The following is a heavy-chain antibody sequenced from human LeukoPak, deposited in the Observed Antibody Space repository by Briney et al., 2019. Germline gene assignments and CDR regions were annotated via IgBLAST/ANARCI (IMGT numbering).Heavy chain of an antibody. CDR1: GFTFSSYA. J-gene: IGHJ4*02. CDR2: ISGSGGST. D-gene: IGHD5-24*01. CDR3: AREGRRDGYNYLSLYYFDY. V-gene: IGHV3-23*01. Sequence: GGSLRLSCAASGFTFSSYAMSWVRQAPGKGLEWVSAISGSGGSTYYADSVKGRFTISRDNSKNTLYLQMNSLRAEDTAVYYCAREGRRDGYNYLSLYYFDYWGQGTLVTVSS.